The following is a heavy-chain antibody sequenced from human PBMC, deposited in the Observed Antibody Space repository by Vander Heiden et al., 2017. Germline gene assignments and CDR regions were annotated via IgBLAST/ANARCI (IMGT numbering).Heavy chain of an antibody. CDR1: GFTFSSYW. V-gene: IGHV3-7*01. Sequence: VQLVESGGGLVQPGGSMRFSCAASGFTFSSYWMSWVRQAPGKGLEWVANIKQDGSEKYYVDSVKGRFTISRDNAKNSLYLQMNSLRVEDTAVYYCARRVAASSTGGNFDSWGQGTLLTVSS. CDR3: ARRVAASSTGGNFDS. CDR2: IKQDGSEK. J-gene: IGHJ4*02. D-gene: IGHD2-8*02.